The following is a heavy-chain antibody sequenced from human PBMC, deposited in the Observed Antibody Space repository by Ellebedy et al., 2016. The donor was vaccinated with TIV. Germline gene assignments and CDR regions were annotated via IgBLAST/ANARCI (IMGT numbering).Heavy chain of an antibody. D-gene: IGHD4-17*01. CDR2: IYLGDSDT. CDR3: ARHRDYQFDY. Sequence: GESLKISCTGSGYSFTSYWIGWVRQMPGKGLEWMGNIYLGDSDTRYSPSFQGQVTISADKSISTAYLQWSSLKASDTAMHYCARHRDYQFDYWGQGTLVTVSS. V-gene: IGHV5-51*01. J-gene: IGHJ4*02. CDR1: GYSFTSYW.